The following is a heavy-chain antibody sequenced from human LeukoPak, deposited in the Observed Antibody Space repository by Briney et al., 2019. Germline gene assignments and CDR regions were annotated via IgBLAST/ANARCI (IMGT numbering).Heavy chain of an antibody. CDR1: GFTVSSNY. CDR2: IYSGGST. CDR3: ASTGSGWYYFDY. J-gene: IGHJ4*02. Sequence: PGGSLRLPCAASGFTVSSNYMSWVRQAPGKGLEWVSVIYSGGSTYYADSVKGRFTISRDDSKNTLYLQMNSLRAEDTAVYYCASTGSGWYYFDYWGQGTLVTVSS. D-gene: IGHD6-19*01. V-gene: IGHV3-66*02.